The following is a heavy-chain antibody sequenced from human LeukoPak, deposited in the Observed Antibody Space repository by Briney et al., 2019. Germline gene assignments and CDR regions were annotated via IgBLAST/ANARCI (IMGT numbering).Heavy chain of an antibody. CDR2: IYSGDSHT. CDR1: GYSFTYW. J-gene: IGHJ4*02. CDR3: ASARHGDYVWGY. D-gene: IGHD3-16*01. V-gene: IGHV5-51*01. Sequence: GESLKISCQGSGYSFTYWIGWVRQMPGKGLEWMGIIYSGDSHTKYSPSFQGRVTFSADKSISTAYLQWSSLEASDTAMYYCASARHGDYVWGYWGQGTLVTVSS.